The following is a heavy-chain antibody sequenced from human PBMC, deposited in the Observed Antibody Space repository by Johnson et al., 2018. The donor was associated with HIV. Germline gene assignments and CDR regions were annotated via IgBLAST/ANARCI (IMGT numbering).Heavy chain of an antibody. CDR3: ARRIAVAGTPPNHYDAFDI. V-gene: IGHV3-48*01. CDR1: GFTFDDYA. CDR2: INSDSSIF. D-gene: IGHD6-19*01. Sequence: VKLVESGGGVVQPGRSLRLSCAASGFTFDDYAMHWVRQAPGKGLEWLSYINSDSSIFNYADSVKGLFTISRDNAKNSLYLQMNSLRAEDTALYYCARRIAVAGTPPNHYDAFDIWGQGTMVTVSS. J-gene: IGHJ3*02.